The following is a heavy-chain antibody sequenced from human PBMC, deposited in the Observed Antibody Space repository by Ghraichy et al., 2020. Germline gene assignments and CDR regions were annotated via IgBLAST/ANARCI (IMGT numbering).Heavy chain of an antibody. D-gene: IGHD4-11*01. Sequence: GGSLRLSCAASGFTFSSYWMHWVRQAPGKGLVWVSRINSDGSSTSCADSVKGRFTISRDNAKNTLYLQMNSLRAEDTAVYYCAREVDADYSNYQNWFDPWGQGTLVTVSS. CDR1: GFTFSSYW. CDR2: INSDGSST. V-gene: IGHV3-74*01. J-gene: IGHJ5*02. CDR3: AREVDADYSNYQNWFDP.